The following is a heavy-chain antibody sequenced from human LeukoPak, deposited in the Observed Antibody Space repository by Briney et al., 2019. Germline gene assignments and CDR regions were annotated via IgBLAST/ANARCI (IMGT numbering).Heavy chain of an antibody. Sequence: PGGSLRLSCAASGFTFSSYSMNWVRQAPGKGLEWVSAISGSGSNTYYADSVKGRFTISRDNSKNTLHLQMNSLRAEDTAVYYCTRDPRRLDYWGQGTLVTVSS. V-gene: IGHV3-23*01. J-gene: IGHJ4*02. CDR2: ISGSGSNT. CDR3: TRDPRRLDY. CDR1: GFTFSSYS.